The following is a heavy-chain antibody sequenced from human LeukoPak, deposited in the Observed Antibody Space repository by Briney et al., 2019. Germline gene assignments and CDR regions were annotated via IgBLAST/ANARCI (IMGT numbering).Heavy chain of an antibody. CDR1: GGSISSGSYY. J-gene: IGHJ4*02. Sequence: SQTLSLTCTVSGGSISSGSYYWSWIRQPAGKGLEWIGRIYTSGSTNYNPSLKSRVTISVDTSKNQFSLKLSSVTAADKAVYFCVGGGYQRNYFNYGGQGTLVTVSS. V-gene: IGHV4-61*02. CDR3: VGGGYQRNYFNY. CDR2: IYTSGST. D-gene: IGHD3-16*01.